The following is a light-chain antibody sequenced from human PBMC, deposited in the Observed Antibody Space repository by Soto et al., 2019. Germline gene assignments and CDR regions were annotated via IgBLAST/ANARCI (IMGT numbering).Light chain of an antibody. CDR3: EQYGVSHA. CDR1: QTISNTF. V-gene: IGKV3-20*01. J-gene: IGKJ4*01. Sequence: EIVLTQSPGTLSLSPGERATLSCRASQTISNTFLAWYQQRPGQAPRLLIYGASGRAAGIPDRLSGSGSGIEFALSISRLEPVDFVVYYCEQYGVSHAFAGGIKVEIK. CDR2: GAS.